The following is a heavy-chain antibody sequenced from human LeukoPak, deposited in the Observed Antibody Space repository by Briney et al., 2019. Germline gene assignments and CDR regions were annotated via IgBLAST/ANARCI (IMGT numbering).Heavy chain of an antibody. CDR2: IYSGGST. V-gene: IGHV3-53*01. D-gene: IGHD1-26*01. Sequence: GGSLRLSCAASGFTVSSNSMSCVRQAPGKGLEWVSLIYSGGSTYYADSVKGRFTISRDNSKNTLYLQMNSLRAEDTAVYYCARGGSYASFGFDYWGQGTLVTVSS. J-gene: IGHJ4*02. CDR1: GFTVSSNS. CDR3: ARGGSYASFGFDY.